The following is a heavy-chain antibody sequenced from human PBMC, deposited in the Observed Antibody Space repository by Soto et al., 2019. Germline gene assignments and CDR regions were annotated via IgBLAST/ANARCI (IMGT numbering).Heavy chain of an antibody. CDR1: GGSFNSYY. CDR2: INQCGNN. J-gene: IGHJ4*02. Sequence: HVQLQQWGAGLLKPSETLSLTCAVSGGSFNSYYWSCIRQPPGKGLEWIGEINQCGNNNYNPSLKSRVTISVDTYKEQFSLKLTSVTAADTSVYYCAGAYSSSDYWGQGTLVTVSS. CDR3: AGAYSSSDY. V-gene: IGHV4-34*01. D-gene: IGHD4-4*01.